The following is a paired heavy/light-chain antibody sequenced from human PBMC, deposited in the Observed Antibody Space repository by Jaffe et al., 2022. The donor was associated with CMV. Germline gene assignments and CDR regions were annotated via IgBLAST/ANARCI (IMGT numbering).Heavy chain of an antibody. V-gene: IGHV5-51*01. D-gene: IGHD3-10*01. Sequence: EVQLVQSGAEVKKPGESLKISCKGSGYSFTSYWIGWVRQMPGKGLEWMGIIYPGDSDTRYSPSFQGQVTISADKSISTAYLQWSSLKASDTAMYYCARHRGWGITMVRGVIITRALDAFDIWGQGTMVTVSS. CDR3: ARHRGWGITMVRGVIITRALDAFDI. CDR2: IYPGDSDT. J-gene: IGHJ3*02. CDR1: GYSFTSYW.
Light chain of an antibody. J-gene: IGKJ4*01. Sequence: EIVLTQSPATLSLSPGERATLSCGASQSVSSSYLAWYQQKPGLAPRLLIYDASSRATGIPDRFSGSGSGTDFTLTISRLEPEDFAVYYCQQYGSSRVTFGGGTKVEIK. CDR1: QSVSSSY. CDR2: DAS. V-gene: IGKV3D-20*01. CDR3: QQYGSSRVT.